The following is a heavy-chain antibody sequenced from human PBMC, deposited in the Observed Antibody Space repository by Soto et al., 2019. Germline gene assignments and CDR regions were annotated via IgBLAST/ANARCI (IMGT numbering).Heavy chain of an antibody. CDR3: ARDGDIVVVPAARGSNYAAFDI. CDR1: GGTFSSYT. Sequence: QVQLVQSGAEVKKPGSSVKVSCKASGGTFSSYTISWVRQAPGQGLEWMGRIIPILGIANYAQKFQGRVTSTADKSTSAAYMELSSLRSEDTAVYYCARDGDIVVVPAARGSNYAAFDIWGQGTMVTVSS. CDR2: IIPILGIA. J-gene: IGHJ3*02. V-gene: IGHV1-69*08. D-gene: IGHD2-2*01.